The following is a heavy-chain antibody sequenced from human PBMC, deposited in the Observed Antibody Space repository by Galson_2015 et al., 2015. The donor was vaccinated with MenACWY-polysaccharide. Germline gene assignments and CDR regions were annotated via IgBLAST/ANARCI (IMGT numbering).Heavy chain of an antibody. D-gene: IGHD1-26*01. CDR2: ISNSGGGT. CDR1: GFTFSSYA. CDR3: AKDKGGGSYWGNTKIDY. V-gene: IGHV3-23*01. Sequence: SLRLSCAASGFTFSSYAMNWVRQAPGKGLEWVSAISNSGGGTYYADSVKGRFTISRDNSRNTLFLQMNSLRAEDTAVYYCAKDKGGGSYWGNTKIDYWGQGTLVTVSS. J-gene: IGHJ4*02.